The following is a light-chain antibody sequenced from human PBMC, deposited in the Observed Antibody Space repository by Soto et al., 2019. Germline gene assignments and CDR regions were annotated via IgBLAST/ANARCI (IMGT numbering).Light chain of an antibody. CDR3: AAWDDSLYGWV. CDR2: YNN. V-gene: IGLV1-44*01. Sequence: QPVLTQPPSASGTPGQRVTISCSGSSSNIGSNTVNWYQQLPGTAPTLLIYYNNQRPSGVPDRFSGSKSGTSASLAISGLQYEDEAHYYCAAWDDSLYGWVFGGGTKLTVL. J-gene: IGLJ3*02. CDR1: SSNIGSNT.